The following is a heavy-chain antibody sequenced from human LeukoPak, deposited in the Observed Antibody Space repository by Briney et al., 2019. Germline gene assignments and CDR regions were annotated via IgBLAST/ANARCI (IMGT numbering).Heavy chain of an antibody. V-gene: IGHV3-23*01. D-gene: IGHD1-26*01. CDR1: GFTFNSYG. CDR3: ARDKIVGATIFDY. CDR2: ISGSGGGT. J-gene: IGHJ4*02. Sequence: PGGSLRLSCAASGFTFNSYGMSWVRQAPGKGLEWVSAISGSGGGTYYADSVKGRFTISRDNSKNTLYLQMNSLRAEDTAVYYCARDKIVGATIFDYWGQGTLVTVSS.